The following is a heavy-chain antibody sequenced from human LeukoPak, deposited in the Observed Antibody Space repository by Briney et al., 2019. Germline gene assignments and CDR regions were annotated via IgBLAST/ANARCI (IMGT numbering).Heavy chain of an antibody. Sequence: PSETLSLTCAVYGGSFSGYYWSWIRQPPGKGLEWIGEINHGGSTNYNPSLKSRVTISVDTSKNQFSLKLSSVTAADTAVYYCARGPNLRSYYYYGMDVWGQGTTVTVSS. J-gene: IGHJ6*02. V-gene: IGHV4-34*01. CDR2: INHGGST. CDR1: GGSFSGYY. CDR3: ARGPNLRSYYYYGMDV.